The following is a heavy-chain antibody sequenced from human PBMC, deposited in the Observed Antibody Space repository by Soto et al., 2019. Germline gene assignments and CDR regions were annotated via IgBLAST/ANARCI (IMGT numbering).Heavy chain of an antibody. V-gene: IGHV4-59*01. Sequence: PSETLSLTCTVSGGSISSYYWSWIRQPPGKGLEWIGYIYYSGSTNYNPSLKSRVTISVDTSKNQFSLKLSSVTAADTAVYYCARERGYSGYDFGWFDPWGQGTLVTVSS. CDR1: GGSISSYY. CDR2: IYYSGST. CDR3: ARERGYSGYDFGWFDP. J-gene: IGHJ5*02. D-gene: IGHD5-12*01.